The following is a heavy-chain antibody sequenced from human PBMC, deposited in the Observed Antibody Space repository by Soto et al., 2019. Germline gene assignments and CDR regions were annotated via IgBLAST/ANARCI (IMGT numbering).Heavy chain of an antibody. J-gene: IGHJ6*04. D-gene: IGHD3-16*01. CDR3: AMGEDIMTTYYYYGMDV. V-gene: IGHV1-69*12. Sequence: QVQLVQSGAEVKKPGSSVKVSCKASGGTFSSYAISWVRQAPGQGLEWMGGIIPIFGTANYAQKFQGRVTITADESTSTAYMEVSSLRYEDTAVYYCAMGEDIMTTYYYYGMDVWGEGTTVTVSS. CDR1: GGTFSSYA. CDR2: IIPIFGTA.